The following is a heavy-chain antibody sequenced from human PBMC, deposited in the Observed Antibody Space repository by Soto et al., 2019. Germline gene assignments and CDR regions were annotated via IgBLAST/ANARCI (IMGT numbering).Heavy chain of an antibody. D-gene: IGHD3-3*01. CDR3: ARSPITICGVVTPQSGMDV. Sequence: SVKVSCKASGGTFSSYAISWVRQAPGQGLDWMGGIIPIFGTANYAQKFQGRVTITADESTSTAYMELSSLRSEDTAVYYCARSPITICGVVTPQSGMDVWGQGTTVTVSS. J-gene: IGHJ6*02. CDR2: IIPIFGTA. V-gene: IGHV1-69*01. CDR1: GGTFSSYA.